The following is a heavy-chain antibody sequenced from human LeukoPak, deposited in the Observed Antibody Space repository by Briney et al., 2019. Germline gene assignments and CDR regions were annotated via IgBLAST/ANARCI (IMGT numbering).Heavy chain of an antibody. CDR1: GFTFSSYS. Sequence: PGGSLRCSCEASGFTFSSYSMNWVRQAPGKGLEWVSYISFSSATIHYADSVKGRFTISRDNAKNSLYLQLNSLRAEDTALYYCARDTHYYGSGSPAFDLWGRGTMVTVSS. CDR3: ARDTHYYGSGSPAFDL. J-gene: IGHJ3*01. D-gene: IGHD3-10*01. V-gene: IGHV3-48*01. CDR2: ISFSSATI.